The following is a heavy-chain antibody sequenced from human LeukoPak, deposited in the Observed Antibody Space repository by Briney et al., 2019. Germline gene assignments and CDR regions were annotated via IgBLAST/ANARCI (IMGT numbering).Heavy chain of an antibody. V-gene: IGHV4-39*01. D-gene: IGHD6-6*01. CDR3: ARHVRAARPEYFQH. J-gene: IGHJ1*01. Sequence: PSETLSLTCTVSGGSISSSSHYWGWIRQPPGKGLEWIGSIYYSGSTYYNPSLKSRVTISVDTSKNQFSLKLSSVTAADTAVYYCARHVRAARPEYFQHWGQGTLVTVSS. CDR1: GGSISSSSHY. CDR2: IYYSGST.